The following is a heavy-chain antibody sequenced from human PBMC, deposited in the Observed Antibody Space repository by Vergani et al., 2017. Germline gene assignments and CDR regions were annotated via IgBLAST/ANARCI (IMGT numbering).Heavy chain of an antibody. V-gene: IGHV3-48*03. J-gene: IGHJ4*02. CDR2: ISSSGSTI. CDR1: GFTFSRYE. Sequence: EVQLVESGGGLVQPGGSLRLSCAASGFTFSRYEMNWVRQAPGKGMEWVSYISSSGSTIYYADSVKSRFTISRDKAKNSLYLQMNSLRDEDTAVYYWARRLTTVRLSSWTNSWGQGTLVTVSS. CDR3: ARRLTTVRLSSWTNS. D-gene: IGHD6-13*01.